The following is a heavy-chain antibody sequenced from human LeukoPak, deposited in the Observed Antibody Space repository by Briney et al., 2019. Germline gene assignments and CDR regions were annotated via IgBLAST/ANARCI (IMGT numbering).Heavy chain of an antibody. CDR2: ISVDGGRT. Sequence: GGSLRLSCAASGFSFSSSAMSWVRQAPGKGLEWVSAISVDGGRTYYADSVKGRFTISRDNSKNALYLQLNSLRAVVTAVYYCAKGRGGSYGGIFDYWGQGTLVTVSS. CDR1: GFSFSSSA. V-gene: IGHV3-23*01. CDR3: AKGRGGSYGGIFDY. D-gene: IGHD1-26*01. J-gene: IGHJ4*02.